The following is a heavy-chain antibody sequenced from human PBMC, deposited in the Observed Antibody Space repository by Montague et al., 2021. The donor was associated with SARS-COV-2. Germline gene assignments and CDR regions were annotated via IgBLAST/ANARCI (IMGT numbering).Heavy chain of an antibody. D-gene: IGHD2-8*01. CDR1: GGSISGYY. V-gene: IGHV4-59*01. Sequence: SETLSLTCTVSGGSISGYYWSWIRQPPGKGLEWIGYIYYNGSTKXNPFLESRVTVSVDRSKNQVSLKLSSVTAADTAVYYCARLFRSCTNGVCRTYYYYAMDVWGQGTTVTVSS. J-gene: IGHJ6*02. CDR3: ARLFRSCTNGVCRTYYYYAMDV. CDR2: IYYNGST.